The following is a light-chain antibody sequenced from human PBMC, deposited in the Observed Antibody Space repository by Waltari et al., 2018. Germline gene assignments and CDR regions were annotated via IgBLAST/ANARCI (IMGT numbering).Light chain of an antibody. J-gene: IGLJ2*01. CDR3: QSYDHTLSASV. CDR1: TSNIGARFD. CDR2: DTT. V-gene: IGLV1-40*01. Sequence: SVLTQPPSVSGPPGQRVTISCTGSTSNIGARFDVHWYQQLPGTAPKLLIYDTTNRPSGVPDRFSGSRSGTSASLAISGLQPEDEADYYCQSYDHTLSASVFGGGTKLTVL.